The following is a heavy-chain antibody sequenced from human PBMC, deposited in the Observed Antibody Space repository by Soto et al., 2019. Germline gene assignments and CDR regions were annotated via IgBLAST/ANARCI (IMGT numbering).Heavy chain of an antibody. CDR3: ARGSTSFQRYYYGMDV. Sequence: SVKVSFKASGGTFSSYAISWVRQAPGQGLEWMGGIIPIFGTANYAQKFQGRVTITADESTSTAYMELSSLRSEDTAVYYCARGSTSFQRYYYGMDVWGQGTTVTVSS. CDR1: GGTFSSYA. D-gene: IGHD2-2*01. CDR2: IIPIFGTA. J-gene: IGHJ6*02. V-gene: IGHV1-69*13.